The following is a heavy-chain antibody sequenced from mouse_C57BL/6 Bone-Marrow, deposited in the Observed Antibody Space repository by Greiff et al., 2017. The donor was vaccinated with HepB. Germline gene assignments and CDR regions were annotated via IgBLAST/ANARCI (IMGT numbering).Heavy chain of an antibody. CDR2: IYPGDGDT. CDR3: YYGSSYYFDY. J-gene: IGHJ2*01. CDR1: GYAFSSSW. Sequence: VKLQESGPELVKPGASVKISCKASGYAFSSSWMNWVKQRPGKGLEWIGRIYPGDGDTNYNGKFKGKATLTADKSSSTAYMQLSSLTSEDSAVYYCYYGSSYYFDYWGQGTTLTVSS. V-gene: IGHV1-82*01. D-gene: IGHD1-1*01.